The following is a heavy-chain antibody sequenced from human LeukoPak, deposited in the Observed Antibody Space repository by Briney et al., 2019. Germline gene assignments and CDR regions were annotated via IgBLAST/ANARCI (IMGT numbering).Heavy chain of an antibody. Sequence: GGSLRLSCAASGFTFSSYAMSWVRQAPGKGLEWVSAISGSGGSTYYADSVKGRFTISRDNSKNTLYLQMNSLRAEDTAVYYCAKGYAQWLAPLVTFGTDKDCGMDVWGQGTTVTVSS. D-gene: IGHD6-19*01. V-gene: IGHV3-23*01. J-gene: IGHJ6*02. CDR3: AKGYAQWLAPLVTFGTDKDCGMDV. CDR1: GFTFSSYA. CDR2: ISGSGGST.